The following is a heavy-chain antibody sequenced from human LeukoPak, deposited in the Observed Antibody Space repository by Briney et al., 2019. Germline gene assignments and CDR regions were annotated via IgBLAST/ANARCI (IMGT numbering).Heavy chain of an antibody. Sequence: PGGSLRLSCAASGFTVSTNYMTWVRQAPGEGLEWVSVIYSGGSTFYADSVKGRFTISRDNSKNTLYLQMNCLRAEDTAVYYCARASIAASGYYFDYWGQGTLVTVSS. D-gene: IGHD6-6*01. CDR2: IYSGGST. J-gene: IGHJ4*02. CDR1: GFTVSTNY. CDR3: ARASIAASGYYFDY. V-gene: IGHV3-66*02.